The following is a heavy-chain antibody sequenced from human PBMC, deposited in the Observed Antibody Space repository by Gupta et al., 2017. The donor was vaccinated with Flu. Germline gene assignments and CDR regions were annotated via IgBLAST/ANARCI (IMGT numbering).Heavy chain of an antibody. CDR3: AKKGYGDQSLGG. V-gene: IGHV3-74*01. CDR1: GFIFRDSW. Sequence: EVQLVESVGVLVQPGGSLRLSCAASGFIFRDSWLNWVRQTPGEGMVWISRIDKKLWTTFYAEYVKGRCTSSRDNDTRKLCSQTITQRAEDSCVAYYAKKGYGDQSLGGWGTGTPVTVSS. D-gene: IGHD3-3*01. CDR2: IDKKLWTT. J-gene: IGHJ4*01.